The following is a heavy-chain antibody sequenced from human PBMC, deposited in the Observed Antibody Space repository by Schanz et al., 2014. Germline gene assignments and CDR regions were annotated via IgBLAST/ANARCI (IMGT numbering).Heavy chain of an antibody. CDR2: IKRDGSEK. CDR1: GFTFSSYA. CDR3: LAPDYGMDV. V-gene: IGHV3-7*01. Sequence: EVQLVESGGGLVQPGGSLRLSCTASGFTFSSYALHWVRQAPGKGLEWVANIKRDGSEKNYLDSVKGRFTISRDNAKNSLFLQMNSLRAEDTAVYYCLAPDYGMDVWGQGTTVTVSS. J-gene: IGHJ6*02.